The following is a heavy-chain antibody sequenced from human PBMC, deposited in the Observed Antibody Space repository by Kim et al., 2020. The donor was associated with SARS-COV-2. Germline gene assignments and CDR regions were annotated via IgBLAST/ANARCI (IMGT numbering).Heavy chain of an antibody. CDR1: GGSISSSSYY. Sequence: SETLSLTCTVSGGSISSSSYYWGWIRQPPGKGLEWIGSIYYSGSTYYNPSLKSRVTISVDTSKNQFSLKLSSVTAADTAVYYCATDEEQDYCSGGSCYFHDYGYSFDYWGQGTLVTVSS. CDR2: IYYSGST. J-gene: IGHJ4*02. D-gene: IGHD2-15*01. V-gene: IGHV4-39*07. CDR3: ATDEEQDYCSGGSCYFHDYGYSFDY.